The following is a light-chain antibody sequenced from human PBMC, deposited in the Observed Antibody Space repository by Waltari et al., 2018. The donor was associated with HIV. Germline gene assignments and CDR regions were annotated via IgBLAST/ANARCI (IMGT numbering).Light chain of an antibody. V-gene: IGLV1-44*01. J-gene: IGLJ2*01. CDR2: GND. CDR3: ASWDDSLKVVV. Sequence: QSVLTQPPSAFGSPGQRLTISCSGSSCDSGSNAVNWYQHLQGTAPTLLIFGNDQRPSGVPARFSGSKSGTSASLAISGLRSEDEGEYYCASWDDSLKVVVFGGGTKLTV. CDR1: SCDSGSNA.